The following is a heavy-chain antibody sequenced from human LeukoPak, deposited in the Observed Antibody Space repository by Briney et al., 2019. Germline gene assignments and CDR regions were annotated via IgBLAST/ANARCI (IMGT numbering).Heavy chain of an antibody. Sequence: ASVKVSCKASGYTFTSYGISWVRQAPGQGLEWMGWISAYNGNTNYAQKLQGRVTMTTDTSTSTAYMELRSLRSDDTAVYYCATGPPKQLVYYFDYWGQGTLVTVSS. CDR2: ISAYNGNT. CDR3: ATGPPKQLVYYFDY. D-gene: IGHD6-13*01. V-gene: IGHV1-18*01. J-gene: IGHJ4*02. CDR1: GYTFTSYG.